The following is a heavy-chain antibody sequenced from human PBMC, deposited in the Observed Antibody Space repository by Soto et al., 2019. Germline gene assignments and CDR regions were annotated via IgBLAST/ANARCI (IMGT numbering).Heavy chain of an antibody. J-gene: IGHJ4*02. CDR2: ISSSGDVI. CDR1: GFTFSSYE. Sequence: EVQLVESGGDLVRPGGSLRLSCAASGFTFSSYEMNWVRQAPGRVLEWISYISSSGDVIYYADSVRGRFTVSRDSAKNSMYLQMNSLRAEDTAVYYCAREEINCGGDCFSLWGQGTLVTVSS. D-gene: IGHD2-21*02. V-gene: IGHV3-48*03. CDR3: AREEINCGGDCFSL.